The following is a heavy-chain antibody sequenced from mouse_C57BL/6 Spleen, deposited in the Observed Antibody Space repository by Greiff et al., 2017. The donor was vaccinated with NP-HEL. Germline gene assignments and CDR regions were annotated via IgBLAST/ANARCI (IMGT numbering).Heavy chain of an antibody. J-gene: IGHJ1*03. D-gene: IGHD2-4*01. CDR2: IAPEDGET. CDR1: CFNIKDYY. CDR3: ARYWSYYDYDVWYFDV. Sequence: EVQLQESGAELVKPGASVKLSCTASCFNIKDYYMHWVKQRTEKGLEWIGRIAPEDGETKYAPKFQGKATITADTSSNTAYLQLSSLTSEDTAVYYCARYWSYYDYDVWYFDVWGTGTTVTVSS. V-gene: IGHV14-2*01.